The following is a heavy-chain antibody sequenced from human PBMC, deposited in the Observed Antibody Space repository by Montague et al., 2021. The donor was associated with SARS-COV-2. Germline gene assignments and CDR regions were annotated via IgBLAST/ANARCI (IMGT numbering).Heavy chain of an antibody. CDR3: ARVVSGSYYNGWFDP. Sequence: SETLSLTCTVSGGSINNYYWSWIRQSPGRGLEWIGYIYYTGSTTRNPSLDSRVTISLDTSKDLVSLGLTSLTAADTAVYYCARVVSGSYYNGWFDPWGQGTLVTVSS. CDR2: IYYTGST. D-gene: IGHD3-10*01. V-gene: IGHV4-59*01. J-gene: IGHJ5*02. CDR1: GGSINNYY.